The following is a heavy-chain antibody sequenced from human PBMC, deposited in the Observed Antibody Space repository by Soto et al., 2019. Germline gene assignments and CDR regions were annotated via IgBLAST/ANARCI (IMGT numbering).Heavy chain of an antibody. V-gene: IGHV1-8*01. CDR3: AGQAYDYIWGSYRHSYYYYYDMDV. D-gene: IGHD3-16*02. J-gene: IGHJ6*03. CDR2: MNPNSGNT. CDR1: GYTFTSYD. Sequence: QVQLVQSGAEVKKPGASVKVSCKASGYTFTSYDINWVRQATGQGLEWMGWMNPNSGNTGYAQKFQGRVTMTRNTSISTAYMELSSLRSEDTAVYYCAGQAYDYIWGSYRHSYYYYYDMDVWGKGTTVTVSS.